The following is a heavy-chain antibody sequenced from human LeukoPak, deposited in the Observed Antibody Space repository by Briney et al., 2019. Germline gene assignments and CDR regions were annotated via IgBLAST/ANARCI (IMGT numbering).Heavy chain of an antibody. V-gene: IGHV4-34*01. Sequence: SETLSLTCAVYGGSFSGYYWSWIRQPPGKGLEWIGEINHSGSTNYNPSLKSRVTISVDTSKNQLSLKLSSVTAADTAVYYCARGRGCSSTSCYTTHYYYYGMDVWGQGTTVTVSS. CDR1: GGSFSGYY. D-gene: IGHD2-2*02. J-gene: IGHJ6*02. CDR3: ARGRGCSSTSCYTTHYYYYGMDV. CDR2: INHSGST.